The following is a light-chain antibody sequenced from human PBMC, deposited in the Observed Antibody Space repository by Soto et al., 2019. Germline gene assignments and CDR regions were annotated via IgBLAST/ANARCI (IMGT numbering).Light chain of an antibody. V-gene: IGKV1-5*01. CDR2: VAS. J-gene: IGKJ2*01. CDR1: HRSGTW. Sequence: DIQRTKSPSALSADLGDRVTITCRARHRSGTWLDWYQQRPGKAHKLLIYVASSLGSGVPSRFNGGGSGTEFTLTICSLQPDEFCTYDCHQYNRYTPYTIGQGTQVEIK. CDR3: HQYNRYTPYT.